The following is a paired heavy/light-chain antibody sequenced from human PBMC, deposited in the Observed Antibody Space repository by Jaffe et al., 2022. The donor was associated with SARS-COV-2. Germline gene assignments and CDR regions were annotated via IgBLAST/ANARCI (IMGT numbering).Light chain of an antibody. CDR3: QQSYTFPWT. CDR1: QSIATF. Sequence: DIQMTQSPSSLSASVGDTVTITCRASQSIATFLNWYQQKPGKAPKLLIYYASNLQSGVPSRFSGSGSGTDFTLTISSLQAEDFATYFCQQSYTFPWTFGQGTKVDIK. CDR2: YAS. V-gene: IGKV1-39*01. J-gene: IGKJ1*01.
Heavy chain of an antibody. D-gene: IGHD3-16*02. V-gene: IGHV3-48*02. CDR2: ISSSRDTM. CDR1: GFTFSTYS. Sequence: EVHLVESGGGLVQPGGSLRLSCAASGFTFSTYSMNWVRQAPGKGLEWISYISSSRDTMYYADSVKGRFTISRDNAKNSLYLQMNSLRDEDTAVYYCVRDYHYGLDYWGQGILVTVSS. CDR3: VRDYHYGLDY. J-gene: IGHJ4*02.